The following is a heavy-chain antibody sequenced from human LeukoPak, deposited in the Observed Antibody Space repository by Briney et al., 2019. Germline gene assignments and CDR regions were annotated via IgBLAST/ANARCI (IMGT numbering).Heavy chain of an antibody. CDR3: AREGRSGSYLGRFDP. D-gene: IGHD1-26*01. V-gene: IGHV3-48*01. J-gene: IGHJ5*02. CDR2: ISSGSSTI. Sequence: PGGSLRLSCAASGFIFSSNSMNWVRQAPGKGLEWVSYISSGSSTIYYADSVKGRFAISRDNAKNSLYLQMNSLRAENTAVYYCAREGRSGSYLGRFDPWGQGTLVTVSS. CDR1: GFIFSSNS.